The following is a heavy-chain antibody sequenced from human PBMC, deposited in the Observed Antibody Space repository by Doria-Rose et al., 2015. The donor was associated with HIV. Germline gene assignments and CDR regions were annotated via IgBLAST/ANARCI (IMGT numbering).Heavy chain of an antibody. Sequence: PSQTLSLRCTVSGSSISTADYYWSWIRQPPGKGLEWIGYIYYSGSTYYNPSLKSRVTILLDMSKNQFSLKMNSMTAADTAMYFCARWVRSTREGFDSWGQGMVVTVSS. CDR1: GSSISTADYY. D-gene: IGHD1-26*01. CDR2: IYYSGST. V-gene: IGHV4-30-4*01. J-gene: IGHJ5*01. CDR3: ARWVRSTREGFDS.